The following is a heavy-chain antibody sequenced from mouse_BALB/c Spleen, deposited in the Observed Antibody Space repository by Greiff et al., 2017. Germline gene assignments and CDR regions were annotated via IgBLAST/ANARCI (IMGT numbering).Heavy chain of an antibody. D-gene: IGHD2-3*01. CDR3: ARNDDYYFLFAY. CDR2: ISSGGSYT. V-gene: IGHV5-6*01. J-gene: IGHJ3*01. Sequence: EVQLMESGGDLVKPGGSLKLSCAASGFTFSSYGMSWVRQTPDKRLEWVATISSGGSYTYYPDSVKGRFTISRDNAKNTLYLQMSSLKSEDTAMYYCARNDDYYFLFAYWGQGTLVTVSA. CDR1: GFTFSSYG.